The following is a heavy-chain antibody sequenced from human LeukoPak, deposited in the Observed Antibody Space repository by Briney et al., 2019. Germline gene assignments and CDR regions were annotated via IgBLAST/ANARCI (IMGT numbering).Heavy chain of an antibody. CDR3: ARDGVVTMELDF. CDR2: IYPSGNT. Sequence: PSQTLSLTCSVSGESISSSRHYWNWIRQPAGKGLEWIGRIYPSGNTNYNPSLKSRATISLDTSNNQFSLNLKSVTAADTAMYYCARDGVVTMELDFWGQGTLVTVSS. D-gene: IGHD3-10*01. J-gene: IGHJ4*02. CDR1: GESISSSRHY. V-gene: IGHV4-61*02.